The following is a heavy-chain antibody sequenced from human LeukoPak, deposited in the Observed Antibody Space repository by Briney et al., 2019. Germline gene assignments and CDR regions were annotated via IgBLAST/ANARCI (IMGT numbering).Heavy chain of an antibody. V-gene: IGHV3-30*18. CDR1: GFTFSKYT. D-gene: IGHD2-2*02. CDR3: AKDTTRYTRGLFEY. CDR2: ISFDGSVE. Sequence: PGGSLRLSCVASGFTFSKYTMSWVRQAPGKGLEWVAVISFDGSVEYYGDAVKGRFTISRDNSHNTLDLQMNSLRPEDTAVYYCAKDTTRYTRGLFEYCGQGTLVTVSS. J-gene: IGHJ4*02.